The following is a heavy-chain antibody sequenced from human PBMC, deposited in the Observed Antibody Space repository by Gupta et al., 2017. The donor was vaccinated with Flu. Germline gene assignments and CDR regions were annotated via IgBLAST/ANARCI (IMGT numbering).Heavy chain of an antibody. V-gene: IGHV3-9*01. D-gene: IGHD6-6*01. CDR3: AKDTYSSSSGIDY. CDR2: ISWNSGSI. J-gene: IGHJ4*02. Sequence: RQAPGKGLEWVSGISWNSGSIGYADSVKGRFTISRDNAKNSLYLQMNSLRAEDTALYYCAKDTYSSSSGIDYWGQGTLVTVSS.